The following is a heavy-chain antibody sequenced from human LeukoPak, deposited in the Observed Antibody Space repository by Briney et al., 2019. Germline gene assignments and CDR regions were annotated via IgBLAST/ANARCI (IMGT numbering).Heavy chain of an antibody. V-gene: IGHV1-46*01. CDR2: INPSGGGT. Sequence: ASVKVSCKASGYTFTSYYMHWVRQAPGQGLEWMGIINPSGGGTSYAQKFQGRVTMTRDMSTSTVYMELSSLRSEDTAVYYCAREGVLTGTGLDYWGQGTLVTVSS. CDR3: AREGVLTGTGLDY. J-gene: IGHJ4*02. CDR1: GYTFTSYY. D-gene: IGHD3-9*01.